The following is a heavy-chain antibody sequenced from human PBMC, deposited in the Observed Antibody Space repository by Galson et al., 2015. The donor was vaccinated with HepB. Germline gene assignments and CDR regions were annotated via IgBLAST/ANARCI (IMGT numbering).Heavy chain of an antibody. CDR1: GGTFNIYA. J-gene: IGHJ4*02. V-gene: IGHV1-69*13. Sequence: SVKVSCKASGGTFNIYAISWVRQAPGQGLEWMGGIIPILGTTNYAQKFQGRVTITADESTSTAYMELSSLRSEDTAVYYCASPELAYCGGDCYSYFDYWGQGTLVTVSS. D-gene: IGHD2-21*02. CDR3: ASPELAYCGGDCYSYFDY. CDR2: IIPILGTT.